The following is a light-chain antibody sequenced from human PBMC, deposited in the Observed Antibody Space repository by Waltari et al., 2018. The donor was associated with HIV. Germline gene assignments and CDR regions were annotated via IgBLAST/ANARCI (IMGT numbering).Light chain of an antibody. CDR3: MQALQTPYT. Sequence: DIVMTQSPLSLPLTPGEPPPISCSATPSPLHSNGYNYLDWYMQKPGQSPQLLIYLGSNRASGVPDRFSGSGSGTDFTLKISRVEAEDVGVYYCMQALQTPYTFGQGTKLEIK. V-gene: IGKV2-28*01. J-gene: IGKJ2*01. CDR1: PSPLHSNGYNY. CDR2: LGS.